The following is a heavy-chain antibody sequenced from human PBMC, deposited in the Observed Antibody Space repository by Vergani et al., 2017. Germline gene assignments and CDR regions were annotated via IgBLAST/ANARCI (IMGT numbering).Heavy chain of an antibody. V-gene: IGHV4-61*01. D-gene: IGHD3-10*01. CDR3: ARELNLWFGDLMAAFWFDP. J-gene: IGHJ5*02. Sequence: QVQLQESGPGLVKPSETLSLTCTVSGGSVSSGSYYWSWIRQPPGKGLEWIGYIYYSGSTNYNPSLKSRVTISVDTSKNQFSLKLSSVTAADTAVYYCARELNLWFGDLMAAFWFDPWGQGTLVTVSS. CDR1: GGSVSSGSYY. CDR2: IYYSGST.